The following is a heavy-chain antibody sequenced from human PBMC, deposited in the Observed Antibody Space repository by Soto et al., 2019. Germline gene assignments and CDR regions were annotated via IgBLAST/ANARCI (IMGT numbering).Heavy chain of an antibody. D-gene: IGHD2-15*01. V-gene: IGHV3-21*01. CDR1: GFNFNSYT. Sequence: GGPLRLSCAASGFNFNSYTINWARQAPGKRLEWLSSLGSSGYIFSTDSVRGRFTISRDNAKNSVYLQINSLRAEDTAVYFCARDCSGGSCYPGMDVWGQGTTVTVSS. CDR3: ARDCSGGSCYPGMDV. J-gene: IGHJ6*02. CDR2: LGSSGYI.